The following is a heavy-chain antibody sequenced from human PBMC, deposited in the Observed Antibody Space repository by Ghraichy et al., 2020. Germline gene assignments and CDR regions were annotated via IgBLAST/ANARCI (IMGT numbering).Heavy chain of an antibody. CDR1: GFTFSDYW. V-gene: IGHV3-7*01. D-gene: IGHD3-22*01. J-gene: IGHJ6*02. CDR2: IKQDGSEK. Sequence: GALRLSCAASGFTFSDYWMSWVRQAPGKGLEWVANIKQDGSEKYYVGSVKGRFTFSRDNAEKSVYLQMNSLRAEDTAVYYCARVTYYHDSSSSKYCFGMDVWGQGTTVTVSS. CDR3: ARVTYYHDSSSSKYCFGMDV.